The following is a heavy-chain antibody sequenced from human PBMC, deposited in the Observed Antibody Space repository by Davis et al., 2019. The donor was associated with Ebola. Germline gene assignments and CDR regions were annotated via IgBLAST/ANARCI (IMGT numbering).Heavy chain of an antibody. V-gene: IGHV4-38-2*02. CDR2: IYHSGTR. CDR3: AREDYYGSGSSDY. Sequence: MPSETLSLTCTVSGYSISSGHNWGWIRQPPGKGLLWVGSIYHSGTRYYNPSLKSRVTISVDTSKNQFSLKLTSVTAADTAVYYCAREDYYGSGSSDYWGQGTLVTVSS. J-gene: IGHJ4*02. D-gene: IGHD3-10*01. CDR1: GYSISSGHN.